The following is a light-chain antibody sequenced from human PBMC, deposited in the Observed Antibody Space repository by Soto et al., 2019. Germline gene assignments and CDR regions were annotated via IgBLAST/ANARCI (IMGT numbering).Light chain of an antibody. Sequence: QSVLTQPASVSGSPGQSITISCTGTSSDVGGYNYVSWYQQHPGKAPKLMIYDVSNRPSGVSNRCSGSKSGNTASLTISGLQAEDEADYYCSSYTSSSRVFGGGTKLTVL. CDR2: DVS. CDR1: SSDVGGYNY. V-gene: IGLV2-14*01. J-gene: IGLJ2*01. CDR3: SSYTSSSRV.